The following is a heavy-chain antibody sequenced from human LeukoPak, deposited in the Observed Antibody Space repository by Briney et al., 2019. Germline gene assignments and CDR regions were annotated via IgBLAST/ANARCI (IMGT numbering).Heavy chain of an antibody. V-gene: IGHV3-30*02. Sequence: GGSLRLSCAASGCTFSDHYLDWVRQAPGKGLEGVAFIRYDGNNKYYGDSVKGRFTISRDNSKNTLYLQMNSLRAEDTAVYYCARDHNWNEYFDYWGQGTLVTVSS. CDR2: IRYDGNNK. J-gene: IGHJ4*02. CDR3: ARDHNWNEYFDY. D-gene: IGHD1-20*01. CDR1: GCTFSDHY.